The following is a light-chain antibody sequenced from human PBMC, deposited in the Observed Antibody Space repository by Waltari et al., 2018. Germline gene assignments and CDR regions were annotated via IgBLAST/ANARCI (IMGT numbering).Light chain of an antibody. Sequence: QVVLTPSPSASASLGASVTHPCTLTRGFADFPIAWRQRQTATCPRYLMRVNSDGSHIKGDGIPDRFSGSSSGAERYLTISGLQSEDEADYYCETWGTGTYWTFGGGTKLTVL. J-gene: IGLJ3*02. V-gene: IGLV4-69*01. CDR1: RGFADFP. CDR3: ETWGTGTYWT. CDR2: VNSDGSH.